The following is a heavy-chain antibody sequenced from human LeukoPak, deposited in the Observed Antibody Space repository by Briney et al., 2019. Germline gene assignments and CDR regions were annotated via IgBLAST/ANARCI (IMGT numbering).Heavy chain of an antibody. CDR2: FDPEDGET. V-gene: IGHV1-24*01. J-gene: IGHJ1*01. CDR3: ATDRGIAAETGDAEYFQH. CDR1: GYTLTELS. Sequence: GASVEVSCKVSGYTLTELSMHWVRQAPGKGLEWMGGFDPEDGETIYAQKFQGRVTMTEDTSTDTAYMELSSLRSEDTAVYYCATDRGIAAETGDAEYFQHWGQGTLVTVSS. D-gene: IGHD6-13*01.